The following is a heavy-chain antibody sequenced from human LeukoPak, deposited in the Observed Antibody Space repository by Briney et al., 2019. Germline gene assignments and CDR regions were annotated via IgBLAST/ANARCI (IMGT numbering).Heavy chain of an antibody. Sequence: SETLSLTWAVYGGSFSGYYWSWIRQPPGKGLEWIGEINHSGSTNYNPSLKSRVTISVDTSKNQFSLKLSSVTAADTAVYYCARGPTYYDFWSGYRRGYNWFDPWGQGTLVTVSS. CDR3: ARGPTYYDFWSGYRRGYNWFDP. CDR1: GGSFSGYY. J-gene: IGHJ5*02. CDR2: INHSGST. D-gene: IGHD3-3*01. V-gene: IGHV4-34*01.